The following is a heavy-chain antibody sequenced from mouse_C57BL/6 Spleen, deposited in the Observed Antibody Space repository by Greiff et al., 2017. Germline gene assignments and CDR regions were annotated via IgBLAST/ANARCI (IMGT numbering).Heavy chain of an antibody. J-gene: IGHJ1*03. CDR1: GFSLTSYG. CDR3: ARHMHYGSSGWYFDV. D-gene: IGHD1-1*01. CDR2: IWSDGST. Sequence: VKLVESGPGLVAPSQSLSITCTVSGFSLTSYGVHWVRQPPGKGLEWLVVIWSDGSTTYNSALKSRLSISKDNSKSQVFLKMNSLQTDDTAMYYCARHMHYGSSGWYFDVWGTGTTVTVSS. V-gene: IGHV2-6-1*01.